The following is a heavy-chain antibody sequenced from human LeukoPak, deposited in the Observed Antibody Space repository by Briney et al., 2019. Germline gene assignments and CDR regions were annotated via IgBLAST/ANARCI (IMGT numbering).Heavy chain of an antibody. J-gene: IGHJ4*02. CDR2: ISSSGSTV. CDR3: AREPYYYDSSTYYDEYYFDY. V-gene: IGHV3-48*03. D-gene: IGHD3-22*01. CDR1: GFTFSSYE. Sequence: PGGSLRLSCAASGFTFSSYEMNWVRQAPGKGLEWVSYISSSGSTVYYADSVKGRFTISRDNAKNSLYLQMNSLRAEDTAMYYCAREPYYYDSSTYYDEYYFDYWGQGTLVTVSS.